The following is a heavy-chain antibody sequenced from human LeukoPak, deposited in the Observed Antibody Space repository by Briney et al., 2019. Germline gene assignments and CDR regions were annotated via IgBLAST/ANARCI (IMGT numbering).Heavy chain of an antibody. CDR2: INHSGST. CDR3: ARRSWRYCSSTSCYGHFQH. J-gene: IGHJ1*01. Sequence: SETLSLTCTVSGGSISSYYWSWIRQPPGKGLEWIGEINHSGSTNYNPSLKSRVTISVDTSKNQFSLKLSSVTAADTAVYYCARRSWRYCSSTSCYGHFQHWGQGTLVTVSS. CDR1: GGSISSYY. D-gene: IGHD2-2*01. V-gene: IGHV4-34*01.